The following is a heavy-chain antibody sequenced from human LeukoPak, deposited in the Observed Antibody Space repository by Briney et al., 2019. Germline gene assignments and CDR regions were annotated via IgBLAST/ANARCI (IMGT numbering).Heavy chain of an antibody. Sequence: ASVQVSCKASACTFTGYYMHWVRQAPGQGLEWMGWINPNSGGTNYAQKFQGRVTMTRDTSISTAYMELSRLRSDDTAVYYCARAVAGTWVVDYWGQGTLVAVS. CDR2: INPNSGGT. J-gene: IGHJ4*02. CDR1: ACTFTGYY. V-gene: IGHV1-2*02. D-gene: IGHD6-19*01. CDR3: ARAVAGTWVVDY.